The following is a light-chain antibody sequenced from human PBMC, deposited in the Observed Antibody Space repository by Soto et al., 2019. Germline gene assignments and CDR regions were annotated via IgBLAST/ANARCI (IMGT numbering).Light chain of an antibody. Sequence: QSVLTQPPSASGTPGQRITISCSGSSSNIGDNPVNWYQQLPGAAPKLLIYINDQRPSGVPDRFSGSKSGTSASLAIIGLQPEDEADYYCAAWDDSLNALFGTGTKVTVL. V-gene: IGLV1-44*01. CDR1: SSNIGDNP. CDR2: IND. CDR3: AAWDDSLNAL. J-gene: IGLJ1*01.